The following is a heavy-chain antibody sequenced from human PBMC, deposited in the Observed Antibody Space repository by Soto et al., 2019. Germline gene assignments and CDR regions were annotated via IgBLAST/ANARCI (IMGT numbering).Heavy chain of an antibody. CDR2: GFYSGDT. D-gene: IGHD6-19*01. J-gene: IGHJ4*02. V-gene: IGHV4-59*08. CDR3: ARCSGWLDY. Sequence: QMQLQESGPGLVQSSETLSLTCSVTGGAISSHYYTWIRQPPEKGLEWIGYGFYSGDTNYNPSLKSRVSISIDTSKNQLSLTLRSVTAADTAVYYCARCSGWLDYWGQRALVTFSS. CDR1: GGAISSHY.